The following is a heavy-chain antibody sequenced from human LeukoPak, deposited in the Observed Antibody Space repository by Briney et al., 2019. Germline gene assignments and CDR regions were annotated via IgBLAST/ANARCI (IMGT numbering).Heavy chain of an antibody. V-gene: IGHV3-30*03. J-gene: IGHJ4*02. D-gene: IGHD6-6*01. CDR3: ARGGAARPDY. CDR1: GFTFSSYG. CDR2: ISYDGSNK. Sequence: GGSLRLSCAASGFTFSSYGMHWVRRAPGKGLEWVAVISYDGSNKYYADSVKGRFTISRDNSKNTLYLQMNSLRAEDTAVYYCARGGAARPDYWGQGTLVTVSS.